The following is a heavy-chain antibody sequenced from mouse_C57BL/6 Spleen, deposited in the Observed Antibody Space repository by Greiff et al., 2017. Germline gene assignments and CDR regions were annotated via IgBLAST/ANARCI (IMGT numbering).Heavy chain of an antibody. J-gene: IGHJ2*01. CDR1: GFNIKDDY. CDR2: IDSENGDT. CDR3: TGDGVPIDY. V-gene: IGHV14-4*01. D-gene: IGHD2-14*01. Sequence: EVQLQQSGAELVRPGASVKLSCTASGFNIKDDYMHWVKQRPEQGLEWIGWIDSENGDTEYASKFQGKATITADTSSNTAYLQLSSLTSEDTAVYYCTGDGVPIDYWGQGTTLTVSS.